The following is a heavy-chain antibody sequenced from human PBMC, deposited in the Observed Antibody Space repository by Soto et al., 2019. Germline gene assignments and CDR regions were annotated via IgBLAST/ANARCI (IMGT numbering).Heavy chain of an antibody. Sequence: SETLSLTCTVSGVSISSHGYFWGWIRQPPGKGLEWIGMISYSGSTYYSPSLKSRVTISADTSKNQFSLHLNSVTLEDTAVYYCARSWFGHQVHWFDSWGQGTLVTVSS. CDR1: GVSISSHGYF. D-gene: IGHD3-16*01. V-gene: IGHV4-39*01. J-gene: IGHJ5*01. CDR3: ARSWFGHQVHWFDS. CDR2: ISYSGST.